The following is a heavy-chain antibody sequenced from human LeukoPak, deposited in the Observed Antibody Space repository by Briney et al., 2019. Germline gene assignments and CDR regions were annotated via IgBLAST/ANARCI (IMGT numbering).Heavy chain of an antibody. J-gene: IGHJ4*02. D-gene: IGHD1-1*01. CDR1: GGSLSSSSYY. Sequence: PSETLSLTCTVSGGSLSSSSYYWGWVRQPPGKGLEWIGTIYYSGSTYYNPSLKSRVTMSIDTSKNQFSLKLSSVTAADTAVFYCARHRGVQHSYYFDYWGQGTLVTVSS. CDR3: ARHRGVQHSYYFDY. V-gene: IGHV4-39*01. CDR2: IYYSGST.